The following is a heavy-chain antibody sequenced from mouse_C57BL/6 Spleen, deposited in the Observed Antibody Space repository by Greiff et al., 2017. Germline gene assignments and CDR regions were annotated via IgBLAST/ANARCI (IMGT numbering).Heavy chain of an antibody. CDR1: GYTFTDYY. D-gene: IGHD2-4*01. CDR3: ARLEDYDGDYYAMDY. CDR2: INPNNGGT. Sequence: VQLQQSGPELVKPGASVKISCKASGYTFTDYYMNWVKQSPGKSLEWIGDINPNNGGTSYNQKFKGKATLTVDKSSSTAYMELRSLTSEDSAVYYCARLEDYDGDYYAMDYWGQGTSVTVSS. J-gene: IGHJ4*01. V-gene: IGHV1-26*01.